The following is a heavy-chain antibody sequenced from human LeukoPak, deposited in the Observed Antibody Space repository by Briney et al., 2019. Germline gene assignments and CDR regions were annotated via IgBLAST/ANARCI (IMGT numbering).Heavy chain of an antibody. J-gene: IGHJ3*02. V-gene: IGHV3-66*02. D-gene: IGHD3-22*01. CDR1: GFTVSSKY. CDR3: ARDLHGYDAFDI. CDR2: IYSGGST. Sequence: PGGSLRLSCAASGFTVSSKYMSWVRQAPGKGLEWVSVIYSGGSTYYADSVKGRFTISRDNSKNTLYLQMNSLRAEDTAVYYCARDLHGYDAFDIWGQGTMVTVSS.